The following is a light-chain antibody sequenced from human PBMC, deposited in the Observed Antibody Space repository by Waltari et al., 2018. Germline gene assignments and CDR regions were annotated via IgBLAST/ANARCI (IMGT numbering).Light chain of an antibody. V-gene: IGLV3-1*01. CDR1: KLGDKY. J-gene: IGLJ2*01. CDR2: QDN. Sequence: SYELTQPPSVSVSPGQTASITCSADKLGDKYTSWYQQKPGQSPVLVVYQDNNRPSGIPERSSSSNSGNTATLTISDTQGLDEADYYCQTWDTGTAFFGGGTKLTVL. CDR3: QTWDTGTAF.